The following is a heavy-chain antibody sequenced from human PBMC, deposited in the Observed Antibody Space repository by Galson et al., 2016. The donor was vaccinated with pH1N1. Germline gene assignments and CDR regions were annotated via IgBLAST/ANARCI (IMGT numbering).Heavy chain of an antibody. CDR2: MIPILGLS. D-gene: IGHD5-18*01. V-gene: IGHV1-69*02. Sequence: SVKVSCKASGGTFTSYTITWVRQAPGQGLELMGRMIPILGLSNYAQKFQGRVTITADKSRSTAYMELSSLKSEDTAVYFCARARGHAAMDPFDFWGQGTLVTVSS. CDR1: GGTFTSYT. CDR3: ARARGHAAMDPFDF. J-gene: IGHJ4*02.